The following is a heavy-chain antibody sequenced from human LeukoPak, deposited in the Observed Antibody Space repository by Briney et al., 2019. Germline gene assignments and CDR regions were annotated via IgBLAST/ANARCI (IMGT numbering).Heavy chain of an antibody. CDR3: ARTQGRFYGSGSYQGFDY. D-gene: IGHD3-10*01. CDR2: IWYDGSNK. Sequence: PGRSLRLSSAASGFTFSSYGMHWVRQAPGKGLEWVAVIWYDGSNKYYADSVKGRFTISRDNSKNTLYLQMNSLRAEDTAVYYCARTQGRFYGSGSYQGFDYWGQGTLVTVSS. V-gene: IGHV3-33*01. J-gene: IGHJ4*02. CDR1: GFTFSSYG.